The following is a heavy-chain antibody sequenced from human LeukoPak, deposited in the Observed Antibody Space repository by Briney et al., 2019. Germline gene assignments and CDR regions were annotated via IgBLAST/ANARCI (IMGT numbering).Heavy chain of an antibody. V-gene: IGHV4-34*01. CDR2: INHSGST. J-gene: IGHJ4*02. D-gene: IGHD3-22*01. Sequence: SETQSLTCAVYGGSFSGYYWSWIRHPPGKGLEWIGEINHSGSTNYNPSLTSRVTISVDTSKNQFSLKLSSVTAADTAVYFCARGPPTDYYDSSGFYYVFDYWGQGTLVTVSS. CDR3: ARGPPTDYYDSSGFYYVFDY. CDR1: GGSFSGYY.